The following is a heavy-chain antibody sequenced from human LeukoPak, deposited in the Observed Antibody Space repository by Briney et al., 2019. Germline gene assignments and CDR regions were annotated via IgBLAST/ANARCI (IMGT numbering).Heavy chain of an antibody. J-gene: IGHJ4*02. Sequence: SETLSLTCTVSGGSISSSSYYWGWIRQPPGKGLEWIGSMYYSGSTYYNPSLKSRVTISVDTSKNQFTLKLSSVTAADTAVYYCAREGGLQHHFDYWGQGTLVTVSS. V-gene: IGHV4-39*06. D-gene: IGHD4-11*01. CDR3: AREGGLQHHFDY. CDR1: GGSISSSSYY. CDR2: MYYSGST.